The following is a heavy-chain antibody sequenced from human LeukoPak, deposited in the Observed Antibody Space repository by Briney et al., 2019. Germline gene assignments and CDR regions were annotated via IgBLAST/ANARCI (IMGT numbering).Heavy chain of an antibody. V-gene: IGHV3-66*01. Sequence: GESLRLSCAASGFTVSSDYMSWVRQAPGKGLEWVSTIYRGDSTYYADSVKGRFTISRDNSKNTLYLQLNSLRAEDTAVYYCARDPGLPNGMAVWGQGTTVTVSS. CDR3: ARDPGLPNGMAV. CDR2: IYRGDST. CDR1: GFTVSSDY. J-gene: IGHJ6*02.